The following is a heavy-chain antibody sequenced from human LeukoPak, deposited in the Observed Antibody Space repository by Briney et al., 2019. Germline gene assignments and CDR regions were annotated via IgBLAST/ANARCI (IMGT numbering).Heavy chain of an antibody. CDR3: SGGRDIAVAGPGGYFDF. CDR1: GFIFSDYH. J-gene: IGHJ4*02. D-gene: IGHD6-19*01. CDR2: ISPGGDAV. V-gene: IGHV3-11*01. Sequence: GGSLRLSCAASGFIFSDYHMSWIRQAPGKGLEWVSYISPGGDAVYFADSVKGRFTISRDNAKNSLFLQVSSLTAEDTAVYYCSGGRDIAVAGPGGYFDFWGQGSLVTVSS.